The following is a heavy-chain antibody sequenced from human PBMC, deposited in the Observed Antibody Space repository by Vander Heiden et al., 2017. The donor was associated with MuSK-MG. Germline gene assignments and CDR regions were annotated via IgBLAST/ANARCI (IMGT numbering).Heavy chain of an antibody. CDR2: IYYSGST. CDR1: GASVSSGSYY. Sequence: GPGLVKPSETLSLTCTVSGASVSSGSYYWRWIRQPPGKGLEWIGYIYYSGSTNYNPSLKSRVTISVDTSKNQFSLKLSSVTAADTAVYYCASRYSGSLDAFDIWGQGTMVTVSS. V-gene: IGHV4-61*01. J-gene: IGHJ3*02. D-gene: IGHD1-26*01. CDR3: ASRYSGSLDAFDI.